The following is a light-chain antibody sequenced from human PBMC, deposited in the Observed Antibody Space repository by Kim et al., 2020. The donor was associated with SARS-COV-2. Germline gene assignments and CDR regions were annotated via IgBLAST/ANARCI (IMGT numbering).Light chain of an antibody. CDR2: EDD. CDR1: SGGIDDNY. CDR3: QSYNRDNVL. V-gene: IGLV6-57*03. J-gene: IGLJ2*01. Sequence: GKTVTISFTRSSGGIDDNYVQWYQQRPGGVPTAVIYEDDQRPSGVSDRFSGSIDNSSNSASLTISGLRTEDEADYYCQSYNRDNVLFGGGTQLTVL.